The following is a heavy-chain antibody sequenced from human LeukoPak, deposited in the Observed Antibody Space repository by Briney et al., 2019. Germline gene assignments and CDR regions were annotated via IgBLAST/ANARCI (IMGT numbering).Heavy chain of an antibody. CDR1: GSTFSSYW. D-gene: IGHD3-22*01. J-gene: IGHJ4*02. Sequence: GGSLRLSCAASGSTFSSYWMSWVRQAPGKGLEWVANIKQDGSEKFYVDSVKGRFTISRDNAKNSLYLQMNSLRAEDTAVYYCARDSSGFDYWGQGTLVAVSS. CDR3: ARDSSGFDY. V-gene: IGHV3-7*01. CDR2: IKQDGSEK.